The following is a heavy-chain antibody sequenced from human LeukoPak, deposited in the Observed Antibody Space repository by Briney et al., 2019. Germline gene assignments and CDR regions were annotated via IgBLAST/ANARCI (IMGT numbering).Heavy chain of an antibody. J-gene: IGHJ4*02. V-gene: IGHV3-7*01. CDR2: RKQDGSEK. Sequence: GGSMRLSWAASGFTSSSYWMSWVRQAPGEGREWVANRKQDGSEKYYVGSVKGRFNISRDNAKDLLYLQMNSLRAEDTAVYCCARDSRGAFDYWGQGTLVTVSS. CDR1: GFTSSSYW. CDR3: ARDSRGAFDY. D-gene: IGHD3-10*01.